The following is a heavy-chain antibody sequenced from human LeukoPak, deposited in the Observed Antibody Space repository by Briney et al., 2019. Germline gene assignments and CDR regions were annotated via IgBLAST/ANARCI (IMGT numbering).Heavy chain of an antibody. CDR1: GGSISPYY. V-gene: IGHV4-59*01. Sequence: SETLSLTCTVSGGSISPYYWSWIRQPPGKGLEWIGYIYHSGSTNYNPSLKSRVTISLDTSKNQFSLKLSSVTAADTAVYYCARSTWLLDKWGQGTLVTVSS. D-gene: IGHD3-22*01. CDR2: IYHSGST. J-gene: IGHJ4*02. CDR3: ARSTWLLDK.